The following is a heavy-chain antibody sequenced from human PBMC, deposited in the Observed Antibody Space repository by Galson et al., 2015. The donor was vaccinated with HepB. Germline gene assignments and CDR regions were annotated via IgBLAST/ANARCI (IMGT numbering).Heavy chain of an antibody. J-gene: IGHJ5*02. CDR1: SGSISSSSNY. V-gene: IGHV4-39*07. CDR2: IYYSGST. Sequence: LTCTVSSGSISSSSNYWGWIRQPPGKGLEWIGSIYYSGSTYYNPSLKSRVTISVDTSKNQFSLKLSSVTAADTAVYYCARPHSSIAAAVKGGGWFDPWGQGTLVTVSS. D-gene: IGHD6-13*01. CDR3: ARPHSSIAAAVKGGGWFDP.